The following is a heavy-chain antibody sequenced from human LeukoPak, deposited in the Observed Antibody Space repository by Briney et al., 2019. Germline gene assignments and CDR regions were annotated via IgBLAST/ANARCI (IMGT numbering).Heavy chain of an antibody. CDR1: GFTVSSNY. CDR2: INQSGST. CDR3: AREPGYCSDGRCYGGWFDP. Sequence: PGGSLRLSCAASGFTVSSNYMRWVRQPPGKGLEWIGEINQSGSTIYNPSLKSRVTISGDTTKNQFSLNLSSVTAADTAVYFCAREPGYCSDGRCYGGWFDPWGQGTLVTVSS. V-gene: IGHV4-34*01. J-gene: IGHJ5*02. D-gene: IGHD2-15*01.